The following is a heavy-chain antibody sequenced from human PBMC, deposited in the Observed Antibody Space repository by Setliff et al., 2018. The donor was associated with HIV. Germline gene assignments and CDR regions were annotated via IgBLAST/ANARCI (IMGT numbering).Heavy chain of an antibody. Sequence: PGESLKISCKGSGYSFSSSWIGWVRQMPGKGLEWMGVIYPGDSDTRYNPSFQGQVTISADKSITTAYLQWSNLKASDTGMYYCARHAFSGSYYLDLVDYWGQGALVTVS. CDR3: ARHAFSGSYYLDLVDY. CDR2: IYPGDSDT. J-gene: IGHJ4*02. CDR1: GYSFSSSW. V-gene: IGHV5-51*01. D-gene: IGHD1-26*01.